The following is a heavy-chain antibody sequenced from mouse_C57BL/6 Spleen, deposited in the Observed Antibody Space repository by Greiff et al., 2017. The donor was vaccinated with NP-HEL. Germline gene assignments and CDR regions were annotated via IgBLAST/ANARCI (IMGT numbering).Heavy chain of an antibody. D-gene: IGHD4-1*01. CDR3: ARGETGTFDY. CDR1: GYTFTDYY. CDR2: INPNNGGT. J-gene: IGHJ2*01. V-gene: IGHV1-26*01. Sequence: QLQQSGPELVKPGASVKISCKASGYTFTDYYMNWVKQSHGKSLEWIGDINPNNGGTSYNQKFKGKATLTVDKSSSTAYMELRSLTSEDSAVYYCARGETGTFDYWGQGTTLTVSS.